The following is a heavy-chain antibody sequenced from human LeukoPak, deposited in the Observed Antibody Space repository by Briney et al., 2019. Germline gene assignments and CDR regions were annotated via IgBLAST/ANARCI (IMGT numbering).Heavy chain of an antibody. D-gene: IGHD3-22*01. CDR2: TNHSGST. CDR3: ARIGVPFRSSGPFDY. CDR1: GGSFSGYY. Sequence: SETLSLTCAVYGGSFSGYYWSWIRQPPGKGLEWIGETNHSGSTNYNPSLKSRVTISVDTSKNQFSLKLSSVTAADTAVYYCARIGVPFRSSGPFDYWGQGTLATVSS. V-gene: IGHV4-34*01. J-gene: IGHJ4*02.